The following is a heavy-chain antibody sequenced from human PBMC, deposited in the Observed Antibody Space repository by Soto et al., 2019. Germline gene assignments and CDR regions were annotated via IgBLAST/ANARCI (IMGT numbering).Heavy chain of an antibody. V-gene: IGHV4-39*01. CDR2: VYYRGNA. J-gene: IGHJ4*02. D-gene: IGHD3-9*01. CDR1: DDSINSDKDY. Sequence: SETLSLTCSVSDDSINSDKDYWGWIRQPPGKGLEWIGSVYYRGNAYYNPSLQTRVTISLDKSKSQFSLKLNSVTAADSAVYFCARLEGLATISYYFDFWGPGALVTVSS. CDR3: ARLEGLATISYYFDF.